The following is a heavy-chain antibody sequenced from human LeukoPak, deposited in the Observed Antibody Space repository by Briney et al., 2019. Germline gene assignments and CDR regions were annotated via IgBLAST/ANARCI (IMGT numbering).Heavy chain of an antibody. Sequence: ASVKVSCKASGGTFSSYAISWVRQAPGQGLEWMGGIIPIFGTANYAQKFQGRVTITADESTSTAYMELSSLRSEDTAVYYCARVSRENYYYSYIDVWGKGTTVTVSS. CDR1: GGTFSSYA. CDR3: ARVSRENYYYSYIDV. J-gene: IGHJ6*03. CDR2: IIPIFGTA. V-gene: IGHV1-69*13.